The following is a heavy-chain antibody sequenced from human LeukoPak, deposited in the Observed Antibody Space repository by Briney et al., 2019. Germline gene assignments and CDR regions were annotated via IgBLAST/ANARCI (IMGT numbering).Heavy chain of an antibody. CDR3: AKGRTGYIPDY. CDR1: GFTFSSYS. V-gene: IGHV3-23*01. J-gene: IGHJ4*02. CDR2: ISGSGGTT. Sequence: PGGSLRLSCAASGFTFSSYSMNWVRQAPGKGLEWVSVISGSGGTTNYADSVKGRFTISRDNSKNMLYLQMNSLRAEDTAVYYCAKGRTGYIPDYWGQGTPVTVSS. D-gene: IGHD6-13*01.